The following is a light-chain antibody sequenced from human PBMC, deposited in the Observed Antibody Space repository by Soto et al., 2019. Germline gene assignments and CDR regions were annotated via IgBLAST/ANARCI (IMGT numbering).Light chain of an antibody. J-gene: IGKJ5*01. V-gene: IGKV1-33*01. CDR3: QQYEYLRT. CDR1: QNINNY. CDR2: DAS. Sequence: DFQMTQSPSSLSASVGDRVTIXXQASQNINNYLYWYQQKPERAPNVRIYDASNLESGVPSRFRRSGSGTDLTFIISRLQHEDIATYYCQQYEYLRTFGQGTRLDIK.